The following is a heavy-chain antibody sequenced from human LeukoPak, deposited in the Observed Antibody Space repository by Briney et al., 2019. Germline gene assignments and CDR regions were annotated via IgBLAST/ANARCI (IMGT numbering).Heavy chain of an antibody. CDR2: INPNSGGT. CDR1: GYTFTGYY. J-gene: IGHJ4*02. V-gene: IGHV1-2*02. Sequence: ASVKVSCKASGYTFTGYYMHWVRQAPGQGLEWMGWINPNSGGTNYAQKFQGRVTMTRDTSISTAYMEPSRLRSDDTAVYYCARGISIAAAGLDYWGQGTLVTVSS. CDR3: ARGISIAAAGLDY. D-gene: IGHD6-13*01.